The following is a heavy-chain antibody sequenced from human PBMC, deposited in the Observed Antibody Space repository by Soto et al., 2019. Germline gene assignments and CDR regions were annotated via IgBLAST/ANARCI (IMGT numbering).Heavy chain of an antibody. J-gene: IGHJ6*03. CDR2: ISGSGGST. D-gene: IGHD2-15*01. Sequence: EVQLLESGGGLVQPGGSLRLSCAAPGFTFSSYAMSWVRHAPGKGLEWVSAISGSGGSTYYADSVKGRFTISRDNSKNTLYLQMNSLRAEDTAVYYCALREMGCSGGSCYSLHYYYYYMDVWGKGTTVTVSS. V-gene: IGHV3-23*01. CDR1: GFTFSSYA. CDR3: ALREMGCSGGSCYSLHYYYYYMDV.